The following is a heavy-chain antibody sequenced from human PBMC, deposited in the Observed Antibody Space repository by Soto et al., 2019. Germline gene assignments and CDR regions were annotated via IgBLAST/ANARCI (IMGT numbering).Heavy chain of an antibody. Sequence: QITLKESGPTLVRPTQTLTLTCTFSGFSLSSTGVAVTWFRQPPGTALEWLGLIYWNDEKHFSPSLENRLTITKDTSRNQVVLRMSSVDPVDTGTYYCAHTFLRSGVISWAYWGQGTLVAVSS. V-gene: IGHV2-5*01. CDR1: GFSLSSTGVA. CDR3: AHTFLRSGVISWAY. D-gene: IGHD3-16*01. J-gene: IGHJ1*01. CDR2: IYWNDEK.